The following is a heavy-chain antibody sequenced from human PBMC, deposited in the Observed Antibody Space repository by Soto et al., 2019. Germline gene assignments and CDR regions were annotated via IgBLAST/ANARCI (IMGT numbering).Heavy chain of an antibody. Sequence: ASVKVSCKASGYTFSNYAISWVRQAPGQGLEWMGGFVPVAGTTIYAQKFQGRVTMTEDTSTDTAYMELSSLRSDDTAVYYCATGNPWGSYRSTTIFDYWGQGTLVTVSS. CDR2: FVPVAGTT. CDR1: GYTFSNYA. V-gene: IGHV1-24*01. CDR3: ATGNPWGSYRSTTIFDY. D-gene: IGHD3-16*02. J-gene: IGHJ4*02.